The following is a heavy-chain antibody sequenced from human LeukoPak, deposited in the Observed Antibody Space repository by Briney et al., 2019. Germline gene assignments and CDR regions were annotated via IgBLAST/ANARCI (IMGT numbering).Heavy chain of an antibody. J-gene: IGHJ3*02. D-gene: IGHD2-2*01. CDR2: IYTGGTT. V-gene: IGHV3-66*01. CDR1: GLTVSSNY. CDR3: ARDLGYCTSITCYGPGGSFDM. Sequence: GGSLRLSCAAPGLTVSSNYMSWVRQAPGKGLEWVSVIYTGGTTYYEDSVKARFTFSRDNSKNTLYIQMNSLRAEDTAVYYCARDLGYCTSITCYGPGGSFDMWGRGTMVTVSS.